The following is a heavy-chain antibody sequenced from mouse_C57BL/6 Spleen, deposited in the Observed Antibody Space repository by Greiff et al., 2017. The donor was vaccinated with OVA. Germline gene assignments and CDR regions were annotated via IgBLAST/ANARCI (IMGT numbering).Heavy chain of an antibody. CDR1: GFNIKDYY. J-gene: IGHJ2*01. CDR3: ARGGSSGHFDD. CDR2: IDPEDGET. V-gene: IGHV14-2*01. Sequence: VQLQQSGAELVKPGASVKLSCTASGFNIKDYYMHWVKQRTEQGLEWIGRIDPEDGETKYAPKFPGKATITADTSSNTAYLQLSSLTSEDTAVYYCARGGSSGHFDDWGQGTTLTVSS. D-gene: IGHD3-2*02.